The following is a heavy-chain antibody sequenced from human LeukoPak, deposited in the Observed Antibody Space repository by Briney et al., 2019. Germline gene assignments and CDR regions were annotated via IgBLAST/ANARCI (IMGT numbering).Heavy chain of an antibody. CDR1: GNTLTEFS. CDR2: FDPEDGKT. CDR3: ATAGDAIDSVMIWDF. Sequence: ASVKVSCKPSGNTLTEFSMHWVRQAPGKGLEWMGGFDPEDGKTIYAQKFQGRVTMTEDTSTDTAYMELSSLRSEDTAVYYCATAGDAIDSVMIWDFWGQGTLVTVSS. D-gene: IGHD3/OR15-3a*01. V-gene: IGHV1-24*01. J-gene: IGHJ4*02.